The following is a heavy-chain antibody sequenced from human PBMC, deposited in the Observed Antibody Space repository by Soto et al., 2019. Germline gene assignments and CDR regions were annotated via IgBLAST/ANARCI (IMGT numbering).Heavy chain of an antibody. D-gene: IGHD6-19*01. CDR2: ISYDGSNK. CDR3: ARDLLAVAGTGYFQH. V-gene: IGHV3-30-3*01. CDR1: GFTFSSYA. J-gene: IGHJ1*01. Sequence: GGSLRLSCAASGFTFSSYAMHWVRQAPGKGLEWVAVISYDGSNKYYADSVKGRFTISRDNSKNTLYLQMNSLRAEDTAVYYCARDLLAVAGTGYFQHWGQGTLVTVSS.